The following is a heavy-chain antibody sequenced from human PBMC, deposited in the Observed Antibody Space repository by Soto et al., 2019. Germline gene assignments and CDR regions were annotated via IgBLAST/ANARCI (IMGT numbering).Heavy chain of an antibody. CDR1: GYTFTSYA. D-gene: IGHD3-9*01. J-gene: IGHJ3*02. CDR2: INAGNGNT. Sequence: ASVKVSFKASGYTFTSYAMHWVRQAPGQRLEWMGWINAGNGNTKYSQKFQGRVTITRDTSASTAYMELSSLRSEDTAVYYCARDPLLLRYFQGVAFAIWGQGTMVTVSS. V-gene: IGHV1-3*01. CDR3: ARDPLLLRYFQGVAFAI.